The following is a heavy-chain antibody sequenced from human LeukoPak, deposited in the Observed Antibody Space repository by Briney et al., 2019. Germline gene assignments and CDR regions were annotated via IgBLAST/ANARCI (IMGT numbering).Heavy chain of an antibody. CDR1: GFTVISNY. CDR2: IYSGGST. D-gene: IGHD3-16*01. J-gene: IGHJ3*02. CDR3: ARGDRAFDI. V-gene: IGHV3-53*04. Sequence: SGRSLRLSCAASGFTVISNYMSGVRQAPGKGLEWVSVIYSGGSTYYADSVKGRFTISRHNSKNTLYLQMNSLRAEDTAVYYCARGDRAFDIWGQGTMVTVSS.